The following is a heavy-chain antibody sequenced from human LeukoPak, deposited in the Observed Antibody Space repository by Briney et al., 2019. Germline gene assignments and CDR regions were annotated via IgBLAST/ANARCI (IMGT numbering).Heavy chain of an antibody. D-gene: IGHD3-10*01. V-gene: IGHV3-9*01. CDR2: ISWNSGSI. Sequence: LSLTCTVSRGSVKTYSWSWVRQAPGKGLEWVSGISWNSGSIGYADSVKGRFTISRDNAKNSLYLQMNSLRAEDTALYYCAKAQVTMVRGVTTLDYWGQGTLVTVSS. J-gene: IGHJ4*02. CDR3: AKAQVTMVRGVTTLDY. CDR1: RGSVKTYS.